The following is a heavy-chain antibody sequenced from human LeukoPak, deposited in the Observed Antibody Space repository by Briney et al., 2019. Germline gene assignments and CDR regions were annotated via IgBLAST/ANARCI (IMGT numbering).Heavy chain of an antibody. CDR2: INHSGST. CDR3: ARGGYYYDSSGCIDY. Sequence: SETLSLTCAVCGGSFSGYYWSWVRQRPGKGMEWIGEINHSGSTNYNPSRKSRINISVETSKNQFSLKLSSVTAADTAVYYCARGGYYYDSSGCIDYWGQGTLVTVSS. J-gene: IGHJ4*02. V-gene: IGHV4-34*01. CDR1: GGSFSGYY. D-gene: IGHD3-22*01.